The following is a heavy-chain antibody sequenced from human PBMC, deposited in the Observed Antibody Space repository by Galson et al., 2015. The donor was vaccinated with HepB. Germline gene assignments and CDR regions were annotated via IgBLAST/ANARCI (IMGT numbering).Heavy chain of an antibody. CDR1: GFTLRTSP. V-gene: IGHV3-23*01. CDR2: IGGRGGGKT. Sequence: SLILSCAASGFTLRTSPMSWVRQAPGKGLEWFSAIGGRGGGKTFYAAPVKGRFTISRDSSKNTLFLQMNSLRAEDTAVYYCAKVNWYLETTGADCWGQGTLVTVSS. J-gene: IGHJ4*02. D-gene: IGHD2-8*02. CDR3: AKVNWYLETTGADC.